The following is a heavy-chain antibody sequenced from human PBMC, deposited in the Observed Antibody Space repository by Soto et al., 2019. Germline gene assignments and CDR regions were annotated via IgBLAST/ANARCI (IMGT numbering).Heavy chain of an antibody. Sequence: GGSLRLSCAASGFTCSSYDMSWVRPARGKGLGRVSTIVVSESIHYEDSVRGRFTISRGRSKNTVYLQMNSLTAGDTAVYYCAKATATSGGAFDICGQGTMVTVSS. D-gene: IGHD1-1*01. CDR2: IVVSESI. CDR1: GFTCSSYD. V-gene: IGHV3-23*01. J-gene: IGHJ3*02. CDR3: AKATATSGGAFDI.